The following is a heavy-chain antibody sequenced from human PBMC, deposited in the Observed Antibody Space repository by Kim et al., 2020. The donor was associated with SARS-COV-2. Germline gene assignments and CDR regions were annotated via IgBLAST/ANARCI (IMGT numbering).Heavy chain of an antibody. J-gene: IGHJ5*02. CDR1: GGSISSGGYY. D-gene: IGHD2-15*01. CDR3: AREVTRVVAATPLFDP. V-gene: IGHV4-31*03. CDR2: IYYSGST. Sequence: SETLSLTCTVSGGSISSGGYYWSWIRQHPGKGLEWIGYIYYSGSTYYNPSLKSRVTISVDTSKNQFSLKLSSVTAADTAVYYCAREVTRVVAATPLFDPWGQGTLVTVSS.